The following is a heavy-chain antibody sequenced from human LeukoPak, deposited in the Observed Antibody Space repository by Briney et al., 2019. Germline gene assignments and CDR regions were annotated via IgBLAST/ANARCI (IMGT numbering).Heavy chain of an antibody. V-gene: IGHV1-8*01. D-gene: IGHD6-19*01. CDR1: GYTFTSYD. CDR2: MNPNSGNT. CDR3: ARRYSSGWYVDYYYYYGMDV. Sequence: ASVKVCCKASGYTFTSYDINWVRQATGQGLEWMGCMNPNSGNTGYAQKFQGRVTMTRNTSISTAYMELSRLRSEDTAVYYCARRYSSGWYVDYYYYYGMDVWGQGTTVTVSS. J-gene: IGHJ6*02.